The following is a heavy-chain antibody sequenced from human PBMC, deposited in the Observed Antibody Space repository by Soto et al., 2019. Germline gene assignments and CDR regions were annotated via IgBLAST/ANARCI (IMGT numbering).Heavy chain of an antibody. J-gene: IGHJ3*01. Sequence: SQIMPLRCTVSEGTISSLGDRWIWKRQPPGKGLEWIGYIYYSGITNYNPSLKSRVTISVDTSKNQFSLKLSSVTAADTAVYYCARFGEQDGMIGGDDASEFWGQGTMVTVSS. CDR1: EGTISSLGDR. D-gene: IGHD3-22*01. V-gene: IGHV4-61*08. CDR2: IYYSGIT. CDR3: ARFGEQDGMIGGDDASEF.